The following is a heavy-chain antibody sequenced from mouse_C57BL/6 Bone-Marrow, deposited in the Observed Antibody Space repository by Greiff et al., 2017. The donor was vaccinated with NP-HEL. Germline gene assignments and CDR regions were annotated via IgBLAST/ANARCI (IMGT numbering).Heavy chain of an antibody. CDR2: SRNKANDYTT. CDR3: ARDEELDY. J-gene: IGHJ4*01. V-gene: IGHV7-1*01. CDR1: GFTFSDFY. Sequence: EVHLVESGGGLVQSGRSLRLSCATSGFTFSDFYMEWVRQAPGKGLEWIAASRNKANDYTTEYSASVKGRFIVSRDTSQSILYLQMNALRAEDTAIYYCARDEELDYWGQGTSVTVSS.